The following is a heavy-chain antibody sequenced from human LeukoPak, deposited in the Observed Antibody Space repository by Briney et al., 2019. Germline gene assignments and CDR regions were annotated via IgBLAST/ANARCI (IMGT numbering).Heavy chain of an antibody. D-gene: IGHD2-2*01. J-gene: IGHJ4*02. V-gene: IGHV1-2*02. Sequence: ASVKVSCKASGYTFTGYYMHWVRQAPGQGLEWMGWINPNSGGTNYAQKFQGRVTMTRDMSISTAYMELSRLRSDDTAVYYCARDWGYCSSTSCFLTTWDQGTLVTVSS. CDR2: INPNSGGT. CDR3: ARDWGYCSSTSCFLTT. CDR1: GYTFTGYY.